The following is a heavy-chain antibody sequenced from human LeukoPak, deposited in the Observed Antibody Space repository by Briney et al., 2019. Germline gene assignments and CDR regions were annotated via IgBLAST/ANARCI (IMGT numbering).Heavy chain of an antibody. V-gene: IGHV3-21*01. Sequence: PGGSLRLSCAASGFTFSSYSMNWVRQAPGKGLEWVSSISSSSSYIYYADSVKGRFTISRDNAKNSLYLQMNSLRAEDTAVYYCARDGYSRSEGFNYWGQGTLVTVSS. D-gene: IGHD6-6*01. CDR3: ARDGYSRSEGFNY. J-gene: IGHJ4*02. CDR1: GFTFSSYS. CDR2: ISSSSSYI.